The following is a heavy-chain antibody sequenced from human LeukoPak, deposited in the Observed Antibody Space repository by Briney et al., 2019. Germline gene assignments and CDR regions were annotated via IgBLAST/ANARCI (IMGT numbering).Heavy chain of an antibody. V-gene: IGHV3-23*01. CDR1: GFTFSSYA. Sequence: GGSLRLSCAASGFTFSSYAMSWVRQAPGKGLEWVSAISGSGGSTYYADSVKGRFTICRDNSKNTLYLQMNSLRAEDTAVYYCAKDYYGSGSYYNVLVSWGQGTLVTVSS. J-gene: IGHJ5*02. D-gene: IGHD3-10*01. CDR3: AKDYYGSGSYYNVLVS. CDR2: ISGSGGST.